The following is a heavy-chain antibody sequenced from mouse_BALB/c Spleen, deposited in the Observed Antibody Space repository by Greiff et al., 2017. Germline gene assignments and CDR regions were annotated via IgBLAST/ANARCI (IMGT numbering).Heavy chain of an antibody. V-gene: IGHV2-9*02. CDR2: IWAGGST. CDR3: ARDDDYDGVFDY. Sequence: VQGVESGPGLVAPSQSLSITCTVSGFSLTSYGVHWVRQPPGKGLEWLGVIWAGGSTNYNSALMSRLSISKDNSKSQVFLKMNSLQTDDTAMYYCARDDDYDGVFDYWGQGTTLTVSS. CDR1: GFSLTSYG. J-gene: IGHJ2*01. D-gene: IGHD2-4*01.